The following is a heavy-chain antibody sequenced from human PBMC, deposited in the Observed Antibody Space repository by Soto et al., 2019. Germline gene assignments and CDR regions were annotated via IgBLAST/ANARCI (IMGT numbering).Heavy chain of an antibody. Sequence: WKRQPPGKGLEWIGYIFYSGTAYYNPSLKSRLTISVDTSKNQFSLKLSSVTAADTAVYYCATYDYETAYCDSWGHGFPVS. V-gene: IGHV4-30-4*01. D-gene: IGHD3-22*01. CDR2: IFYSGTA. J-gene: IGHJ5*01. CDR3: ATYDYETAYCDS.